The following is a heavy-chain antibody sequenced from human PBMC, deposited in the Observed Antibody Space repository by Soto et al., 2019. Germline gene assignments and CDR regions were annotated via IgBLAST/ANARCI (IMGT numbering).Heavy chain of an antibody. J-gene: IGHJ4*02. Sequence: GASLKFSCQGSGYSFTNHWIRWVRQMPGKDLEWIGIIYPEDSETRYSPSFQGLVTISVDKSISTAYLQWSSLKASDTAMYYCARLPLAAAYSDANSWGQGTLVTVSS. CDR2: IYPEDSET. V-gene: IGHV5-51*01. D-gene: IGHD6-25*01. CDR3: ARLPLAAAYSDANS. CDR1: GYSFTNHW.